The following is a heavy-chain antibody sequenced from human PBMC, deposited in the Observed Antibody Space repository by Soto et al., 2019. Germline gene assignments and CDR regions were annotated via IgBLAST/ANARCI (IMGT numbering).Heavy chain of an antibody. CDR1: GRSISSGDYY. CDR3: ARYHFTPGYSSGRGNNWFDP. V-gene: IGHV4-31*03. CDR2: FSYSGST. D-gene: IGHD6-19*01. Sequence: PSETLSLTCTLSGRSISSGDYYWRWFRQHPGKGPEWIGYFSYSGSTYYTPPLKSRVTISVDTSKNQFSLKLSSVTAADTAVYYCARYHFTPGYSSGRGNNWFDPWGRGTLVTVSS. J-gene: IGHJ5*02.